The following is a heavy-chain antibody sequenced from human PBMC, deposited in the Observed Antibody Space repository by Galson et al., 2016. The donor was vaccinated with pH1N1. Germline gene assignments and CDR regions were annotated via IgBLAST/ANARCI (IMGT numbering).Heavy chain of an antibody. CDR2: INTRNGYT. V-gene: IGHV1-18*01. CDR1: GDTFNRYG. J-gene: IGHJ6*02. Sequence: SVKVSCKASGDTFNRYGITWVLQAPGQGLQWMGWINTRNGYTKNSQKFQGRVTMTTDTTTSTVYLELRSLKSDDTGVYFCAQGRGDLAGYYYGLDVWGQGTTVTVSS. D-gene: IGHD3-10*01. CDR3: AQGRGDLAGYYYGLDV.